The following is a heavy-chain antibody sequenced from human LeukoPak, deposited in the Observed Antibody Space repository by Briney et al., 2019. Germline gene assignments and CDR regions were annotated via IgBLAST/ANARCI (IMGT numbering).Heavy chain of an antibody. Sequence: SVKVSCKASGGTFSSYAISWVRQAPGQGLEWMGGIIPIFGTANYAQKFQGRVTITADESTSTAYMELSSLRSEDTAVYYCARGMAGRELPDYYYGMDVWGQGTTVTVSS. V-gene: IGHV1-69*13. D-gene: IGHD1-26*01. CDR3: ARGMAGRELPDYYYGMDV. CDR1: GGTFSSYA. CDR2: IIPIFGTA. J-gene: IGHJ6*02.